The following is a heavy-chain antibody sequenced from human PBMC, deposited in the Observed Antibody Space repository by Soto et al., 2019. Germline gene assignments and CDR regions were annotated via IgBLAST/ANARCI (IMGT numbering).Heavy chain of an antibody. CDR1: GGSISSGDYD. D-gene: IGHD4-17*01. J-gene: IGHJ4*02. CDR2: IYYSGST. Sequence: SETLSLTCTVSGGSISSGDYDWSWIRQPPGKGLEWIGYIYYSGSTYYNPSLKSRVTISVDTSKNQFSLKLSSVTAADTAVYYCARERGPYGDYEDSHYWGQGTLVTVSS. V-gene: IGHV4-30-4*01. CDR3: ARERGPYGDYEDSHY.